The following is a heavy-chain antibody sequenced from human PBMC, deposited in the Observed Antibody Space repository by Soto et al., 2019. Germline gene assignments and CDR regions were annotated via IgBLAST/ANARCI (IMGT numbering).Heavy chain of an antibody. D-gene: IGHD6-6*01. V-gene: IGHV1-18*04. CDR3: ARDSYSSSSPFYYYYGMDV. CDR1: GYTFTSYG. Sequence: ASVKVSCKASGYTFTSYGISWVRQAPGRGLEWMGWISAYNGNTNYAQKLQGRVTMTTDTSTSTAYMELRGLRSDDTAVYYCARDSYSSSSPFYYYYGMDVWGQGTTVTVSS. CDR2: ISAYNGNT. J-gene: IGHJ6*02.